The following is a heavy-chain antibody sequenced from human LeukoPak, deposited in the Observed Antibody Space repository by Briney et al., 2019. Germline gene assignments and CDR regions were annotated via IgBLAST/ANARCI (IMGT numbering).Heavy chain of an antibody. D-gene: IGHD2-2*01. Sequence: GGSLRLSCAASGFTFSSYALSWVRQATGKGLEWVSAISGSGGTTYYADSVKGRFTISRDNSKNTLYLQMNSLRAEDTAVYYCAKDVCSSASCRTFDYWGQGTLVTVSS. CDR2: ISGSGGTT. V-gene: IGHV3-23*01. CDR1: GFTFSSYA. J-gene: IGHJ4*02. CDR3: AKDVCSSASCRTFDY.